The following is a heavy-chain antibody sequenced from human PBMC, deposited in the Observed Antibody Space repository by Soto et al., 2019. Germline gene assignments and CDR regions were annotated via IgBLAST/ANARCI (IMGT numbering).Heavy chain of an antibody. CDR3: ARDPPIDYYDSSGYSVGY. CDR2: ISSSSSYI. V-gene: IGHV3-21*01. D-gene: IGHD3-22*01. CDR1: GFTFSSYS. Sequence: EVQLVESGGGLVKPGGSLRLSCAASGFTFSSYSMNWVRQAPGKGLEWVSSISSSSSYIYYADSVRGRFTISKDNAKNSLYLQMNSLRAKDTAVYYCARDPPIDYYDSSGYSVGYWGQGTLVTVSS. J-gene: IGHJ4*02.